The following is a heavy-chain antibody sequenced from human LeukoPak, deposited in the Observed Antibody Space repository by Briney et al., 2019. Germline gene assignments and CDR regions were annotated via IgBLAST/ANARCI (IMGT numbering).Heavy chain of an antibody. V-gene: IGHV1-2*02. Sequence: ASVKVSCTASGYPFTDYYMHWVRQAPGQGLEWMGWINPNRGGTDYAQKFQGRVTMTSDTSISTAYMDLSRLRYDDTAVYYCASGYRFRHWGQGTLVAVSS. CDR2: INPNRGGT. J-gene: IGHJ4*02. D-gene: IGHD5-18*01. CDR3: ASGYRFRH. CDR1: GYPFTDYY.